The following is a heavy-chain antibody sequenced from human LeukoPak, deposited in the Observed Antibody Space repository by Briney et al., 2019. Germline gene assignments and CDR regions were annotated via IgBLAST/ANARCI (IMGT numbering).Heavy chain of an antibody. V-gene: IGHV3-30-3*01. CDR2: ISYDGGNK. D-gene: IGHD6-13*01. Sequence: GGSLRLSCAASGFTFSNYAMHWVRQAPGKGREWVAVISYDGGNKYYADSVKGRFTISRDNSKNTLYLQMNSLRAEDTAVYYCARDYSSSWYEFDYWGQGTLVTVSS. J-gene: IGHJ4*02. CDR3: ARDYSSSWYEFDY. CDR1: GFTFSNYA.